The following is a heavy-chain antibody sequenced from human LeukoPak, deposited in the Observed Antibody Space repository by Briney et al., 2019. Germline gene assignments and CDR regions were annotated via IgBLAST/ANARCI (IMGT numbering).Heavy chain of an antibody. J-gene: IGHJ4*02. V-gene: IGHV3-21*04. CDR1: GFTFSISN. CDR2: VSYSSSYI. Sequence: GGSLRLSCAASGFTFSISNMNWVRQAPGKGLEWVSLVSYSSSYIYYADSVKGRFTISRDNSKNTLYLQMNSLRAEDTAVYYCAKAQPQGEYDFWSGYLYYFDYWGQGTLVTVSS. D-gene: IGHD3-3*01. CDR3: AKAQPQGEYDFWSGYLYYFDY.